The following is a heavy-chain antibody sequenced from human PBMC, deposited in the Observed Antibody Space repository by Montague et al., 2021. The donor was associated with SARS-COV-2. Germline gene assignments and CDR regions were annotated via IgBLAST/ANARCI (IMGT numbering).Heavy chain of an antibody. D-gene: IGHD3-10*01. CDR1: GFTFSSYA. V-gene: IGHV3-30-3*01. J-gene: IGHJ3*02. CDR3: ARAAQKQYVLLWFGELLHDAFDI. CDR2: ISYDGSNK. Sequence: LSLTCAASGFTFSSYAMHWVRQAPGKGLEWVAVISYDGSNKXYADSVKGRFTISRDNSKNTLYLQMNSLRAEDTAVYYCARAAQKQYVLLWFGELLHDAFDIWGQGTMVTVSS.